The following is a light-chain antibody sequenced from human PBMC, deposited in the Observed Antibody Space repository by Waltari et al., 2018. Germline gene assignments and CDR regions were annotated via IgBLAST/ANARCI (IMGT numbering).Light chain of an antibody. V-gene: IGKV1-33*01. J-gene: IGKJ2*01. CDR2: DAC. CDR3: LQYDNLPYA. CDR1: QDIQTF. Sequence: DTQMTQSPSSLSASVGDRVTITCQASQDIQTFLNWFKQKPGKAPQLLIYDACKLETVVPSRFSGSGSVTSFTFTISSLQPHDSAVYFCLQYDNLPYAFGQGTRLEI.